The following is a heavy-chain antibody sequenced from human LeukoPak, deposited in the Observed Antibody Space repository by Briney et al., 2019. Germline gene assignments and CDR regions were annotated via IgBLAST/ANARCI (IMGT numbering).Heavy chain of an antibody. J-gene: IGHJ5*02. D-gene: IGHD1-26*01. CDR3: ARGPTPLYSSGSYGWFDP. V-gene: IGHV4-59*01. Sequence: RASETLSLTCTVSGGSISSYYWSWIRQPPGKGLEWIGYIYYSGSTNYNPSLKSRVIISVDTSKNQFSLKLSSVTAADTAVYYCARGPTPLYSSGSYGWFDPWGQGTLVTVSS. CDR1: GGSISSYY. CDR2: IYYSGST.